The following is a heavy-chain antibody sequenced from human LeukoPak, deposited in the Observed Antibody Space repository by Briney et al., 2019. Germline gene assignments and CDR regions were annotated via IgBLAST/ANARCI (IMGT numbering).Heavy chain of an antibody. J-gene: IGHJ2*01. CDR3: TRDAGYGDAVRWYFDL. D-gene: IGHD4-17*01. CDR1: GFTFSSYA. V-gene: IGHV3-23*01. Sequence: KPGGSLRLSCAASGFTFSSYAMSWVRQAPGKGLEWVSAISGSGGSTYYADSVKGRFTISRDNSKNTLYLQMSSLGDEDTAIYYCTRDAGYGDAVRWYFDLWGRGTLVTVSS. CDR2: ISGSGGST.